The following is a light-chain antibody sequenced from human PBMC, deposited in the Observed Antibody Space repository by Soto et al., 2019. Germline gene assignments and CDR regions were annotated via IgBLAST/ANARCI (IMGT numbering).Light chain of an antibody. CDR1: QAITGS. Sequence: DIQMTQSPSSLSASVGDRVTITCRASQAITGSLNWYQQILGKAPKLLVYAASTLQSGVPSRFSGSGSGTDFALTITSLQPEDFATYYCQQSYTTPYTFGQGTKLEIK. CDR2: AAS. J-gene: IGKJ2*01. V-gene: IGKV1-39*01. CDR3: QQSYTTPYT.